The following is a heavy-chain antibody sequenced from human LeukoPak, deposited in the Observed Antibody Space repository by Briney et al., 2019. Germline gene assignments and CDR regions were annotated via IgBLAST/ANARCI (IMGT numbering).Heavy chain of an antibody. Sequence: EASVKVSCKASVYTFTGYHMHWVRQAPGQGLEWMGWINPNSGGTNYAQKFQGRVTMTGDTSISTAYMELSRLSSDDTAVYYCAKGAIRTSITCYFDYWGQGTLVTVFS. V-gene: IGHV1-2*02. CDR1: VYTFTGYH. CDR2: INPNSGGT. D-gene: IGHD1-14*01. CDR3: AKGAIRTSITCYFDY. J-gene: IGHJ4*02.